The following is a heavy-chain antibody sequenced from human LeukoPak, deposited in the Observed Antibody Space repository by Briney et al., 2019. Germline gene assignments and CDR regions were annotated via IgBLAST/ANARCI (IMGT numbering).Heavy chain of an antibody. CDR1: GYTFTSYG. V-gene: IGHV1-18*01. CDR3: ATERKGDVGATSIDY. D-gene: IGHD1-26*01. CDR2: ISAYNGNT. Sequence: ASVKVSCKASGYTFTSYGISWVRQAPGQGLEWMGWISAYNGNTNYAQKFQGRVTMTEDTSTDTAYMELSSLRSEDTAVYYCATERKGDVGATSIDYWGQGTLVTVSS. J-gene: IGHJ4*02.